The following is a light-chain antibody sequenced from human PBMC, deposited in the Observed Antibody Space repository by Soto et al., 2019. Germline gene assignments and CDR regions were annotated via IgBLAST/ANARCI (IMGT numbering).Light chain of an antibody. CDR3: SSYTSSSILLV. Sequence: QSVLTQPASVSGSPGQSITISCTGTSSDVGGYNYVSWYQQHPGKAPKLMIYDVSNRPSGVSNRFSGSKSGNTASLTISGLQAVDEADYYCSSYTSSSILLVFCGGTKLTV. J-gene: IGLJ2*01. V-gene: IGLV2-14*01. CDR1: SSDVGGYNY. CDR2: DVS.